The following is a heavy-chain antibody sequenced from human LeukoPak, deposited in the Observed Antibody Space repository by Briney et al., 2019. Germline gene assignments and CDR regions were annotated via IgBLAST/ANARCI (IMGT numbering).Heavy chain of an antibody. Sequence: PGRSLRLSCAASGFTFSSYGMHWVRQAPGKGLVWVSRINPDGSRTDYADSVKGRFTISRDNAKNSLYLQMNSLRAEDTAVYYCVRDLYDRGGYSSPIDYWGQGTLVTVSS. D-gene: IGHD3-22*01. CDR2: INPDGSRT. CDR1: GFTFSSYG. J-gene: IGHJ4*02. CDR3: VRDLYDRGGYSSPIDY. V-gene: IGHV3-74*01.